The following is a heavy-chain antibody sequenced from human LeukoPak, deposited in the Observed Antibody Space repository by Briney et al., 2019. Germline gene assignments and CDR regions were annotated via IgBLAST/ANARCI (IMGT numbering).Heavy chain of an antibody. CDR2: ISGSGGST. CDR3: ASRMYYYDTPDAFDI. CDR1: GFTFSSYA. D-gene: IGHD3-22*01. V-gene: IGHV3-23*01. J-gene: IGHJ3*02. Sequence: GGSLRLSCAASGFTFSSYAMSWVRQAPGKGLEWVSAISGSGGSTYYADSVKGRFTISRDNSKNTLYLQMNSLRAEDTAVYYCASRMYYYDTPDAFDIWGQGTMVTVSS.